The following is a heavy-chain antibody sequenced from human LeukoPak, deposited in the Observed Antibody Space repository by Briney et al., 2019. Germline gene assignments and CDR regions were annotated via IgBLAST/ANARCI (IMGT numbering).Heavy chain of an antibody. J-gene: IGHJ4*02. CDR3: QSRFLEWLLDY. CDR1: GGSISSSNW. D-gene: IGHD3-3*01. Sequence: PSETLSLTCAVSGGSISSSNWWSWVRQPPGKGLEWIGEIYHSGSTNYNPSLKSRVTISVDTSKNQFSLKLNSVTAADTAMYYCQSRFLEWLLDYWGQGTLVTVSS. V-gene: IGHV4-4*02. CDR2: IYHSGST.